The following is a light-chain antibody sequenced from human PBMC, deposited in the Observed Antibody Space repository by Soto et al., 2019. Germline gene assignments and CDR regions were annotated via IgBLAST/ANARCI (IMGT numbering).Light chain of an antibody. CDR2: EVS. V-gene: IGLV2-8*01. CDR3: ASYTGSDTLV. CDR1: SSDVGGYNY. J-gene: IGLJ2*01. Sequence: QSALTQPPSASGSPGQSVTISCTCTSSDVGGYNYVSWYQQHPGKAPKLMIYEVSKRPSGVPDRLSGSKSGNTASLTVSGLQVEDEADYYCASYTGSDTLVFGGGTKVTVL.